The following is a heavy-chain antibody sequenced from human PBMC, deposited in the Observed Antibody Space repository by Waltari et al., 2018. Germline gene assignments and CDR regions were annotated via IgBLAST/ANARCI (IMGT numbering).Heavy chain of an antibody. CDR2: INPNNGGT. D-gene: IGHD3-3*01. Sequence: QVHLVQSGAEVRKPGASVKVSCKASGYTFIGYYMHWVRQAPGQGLEWMGRINPNNGGTNYAQRFQGRVTMTRDTSISTAYMELSRLRSDDTAVYYCARDPIYDFWSGYRGDYWGQGALVTVSS. CDR1: GYTFIGYY. J-gene: IGHJ4*02. CDR3: ARDPIYDFWSGYRGDY. V-gene: IGHV1-2*06.